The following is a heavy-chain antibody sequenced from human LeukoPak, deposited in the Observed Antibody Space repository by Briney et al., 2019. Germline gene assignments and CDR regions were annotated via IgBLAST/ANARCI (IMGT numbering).Heavy chain of an antibody. Sequence: GGSLRLSCAASGFTFSSYSMNWVRQAPGEGLEWVSSISTSSSYIYYADSVKGRFTISRDNARNSLYLQMNSLRAEDTAVYYCAKDQRTTVTPWDYWGQGTLVTVSS. CDR1: GFTFSSYS. J-gene: IGHJ4*02. CDR2: ISTSSSYI. V-gene: IGHV3-21*01. D-gene: IGHD4-17*01. CDR3: AKDQRTTVTPWDY.